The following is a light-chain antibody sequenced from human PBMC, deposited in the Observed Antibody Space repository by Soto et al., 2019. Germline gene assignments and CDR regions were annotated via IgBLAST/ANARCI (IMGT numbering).Light chain of an antibody. CDR2: DVS. CDR3: CSYAGSYTWV. Sequence: QSVLTQPRSLSGSPGQSVTISCTGTSSDVGGFNYVSWYQQHPGKAPKLVIYDVSKRPSGVPDRFSGSKSGNTASLTISGLQAEDEADYYCCSYAGSYTWVFGGGTKFTVL. J-gene: IGLJ3*02. CDR1: SSDVGGFNY. V-gene: IGLV2-11*01.